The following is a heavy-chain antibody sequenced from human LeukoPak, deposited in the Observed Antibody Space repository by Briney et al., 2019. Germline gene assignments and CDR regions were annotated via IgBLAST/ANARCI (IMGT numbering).Heavy chain of an antibody. Sequence: GGSLRLSCAASGFTFSSYNMNWVRQAPGKGLEWVSSISSSDSYIYYADSVRGRFTISRDNAKNSLYLQMNSLRAGDTAVYYCARDGSLARLVDYYYYYMDVWGKGTTVTVSS. CDR3: ARDGSLARLVDYYYYYMDV. D-gene: IGHD6-19*01. J-gene: IGHJ6*03. CDR1: GFTFSSYN. CDR2: ISSSDSYI. V-gene: IGHV3-21*01.